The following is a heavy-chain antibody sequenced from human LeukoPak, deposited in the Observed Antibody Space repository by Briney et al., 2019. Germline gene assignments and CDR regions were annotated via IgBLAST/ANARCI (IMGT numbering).Heavy chain of an antibody. J-gene: IGHJ4*02. D-gene: IGHD3-10*01. CDR2: ISSGRSYI. V-gene: IGHV3-21*01. CDR1: GFPFNAYW. CDR3: AKDVRDPGPYYFDY. Sequence: PGGSLRLSCAASGFPFNAYWMTWVRQAPGKGLEWVSSISSGRSYIYYADSVKGRFTISRDDAKNSLYLQMNSLRAEDTAMYYCAKDVRDPGPYYFDYWGQGTLVTVSS.